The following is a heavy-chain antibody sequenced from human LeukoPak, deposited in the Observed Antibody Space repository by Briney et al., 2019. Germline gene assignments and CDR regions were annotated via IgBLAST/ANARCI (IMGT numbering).Heavy chain of an antibody. CDR1: GFTVSSDY. D-gene: IGHD3-3*02. CDR3: ARAHWDY. CDR2: VCSDGNT. J-gene: IGHJ4*02. Sequence: PGGSLRLSCAASGFTVSSDYMSWVRQAPGKGLEWVSVVCSDGNTYYAASVKGRFTISRDNSKNTVYLQMNSLRADDTAVYYCARAHWDYWGQGTLVTVSS. V-gene: IGHV3-66*01.